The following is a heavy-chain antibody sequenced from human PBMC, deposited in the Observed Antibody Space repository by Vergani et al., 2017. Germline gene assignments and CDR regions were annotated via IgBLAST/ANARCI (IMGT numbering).Heavy chain of an antibody. CDR1: GFTFSSYA. CDR2: ISGSGGST. Sequence: EVQLLESGGGLVQPGGSLRLSCAASGFTFSSYAMSWVRQAPGEGLEWVSAISGSGGSTYYADSMKGRFTISRDNSKNTLYLQMNSLRAEDTAVYYCAKTPVGFGELHFDYWGQGALVTVSS. J-gene: IGHJ4*02. V-gene: IGHV3-23*01. D-gene: IGHD3-10*01. CDR3: AKTPVGFGELHFDY.